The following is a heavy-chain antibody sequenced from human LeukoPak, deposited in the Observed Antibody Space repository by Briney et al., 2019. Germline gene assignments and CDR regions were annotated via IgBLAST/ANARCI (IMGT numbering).Heavy chain of an antibody. CDR1: GGSISSSSYY. D-gene: IGHD1-26*01. CDR2: IYYSGST. Sequence: PSETLSLTCTVSGGSISSSSYYWGWIRQPPGKGLEWIGSIYYSGSTYYNPSLKSRVTISVDTSKNQFSLKLSSVTAADTAVYYCARLSGSYSYYCYYMDVWGKGTTVTVSS. V-gene: IGHV4-39*01. CDR3: ARLSGSYSYYCYYMDV. J-gene: IGHJ6*03.